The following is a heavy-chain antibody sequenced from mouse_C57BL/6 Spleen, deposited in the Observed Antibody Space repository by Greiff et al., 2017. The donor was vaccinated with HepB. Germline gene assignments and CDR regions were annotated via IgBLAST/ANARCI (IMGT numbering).Heavy chain of an antibody. Sequence: QVHVKQSGAELAKPGASVKLSCKASGYTFTSYWMHWVKQRPGQGLEWIGYINPSSGYTKYNQKFKDKATLTADKSSSTAYMQLSSLTYEDSAVYYCARLNLHDYFDYWGQGTTLTVSS. CDR3: ARLNLHDYFDY. CDR2: INPSSGYT. V-gene: IGHV1-7*01. CDR1: GYTFTSYW. J-gene: IGHJ2*01.